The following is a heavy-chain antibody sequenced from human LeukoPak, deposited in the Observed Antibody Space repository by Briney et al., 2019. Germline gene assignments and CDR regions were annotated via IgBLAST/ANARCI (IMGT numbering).Heavy chain of an antibody. Sequence: PGGSLRLSCAASGFTFSSYAMHWVRQAPGKGLEWVAVISYDGSNKYYADSVKGRFTISRDNSKNTLYLQMNSLRAEDTAVYYCARAGGTYYDILTGHPSRFDPWGQGTLVTVSS. CDR3: ARAGGTYYDILTGHPSRFDP. J-gene: IGHJ5*02. D-gene: IGHD3-9*01. V-gene: IGHV3-30*04. CDR1: GFTFSSYA. CDR2: ISYDGSNK.